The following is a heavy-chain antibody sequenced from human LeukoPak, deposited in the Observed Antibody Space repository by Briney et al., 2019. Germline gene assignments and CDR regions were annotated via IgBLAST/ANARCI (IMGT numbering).Heavy chain of an antibody. J-gene: IGHJ4*02. Sequence: SQTLSLTCTVSGGSISSGDYHWSWIRQSPGKGLEWIGYIFYSGTTSYYPSLKSRVTISLNTSKNQFSLKLTSVTAADTAVYYCARGGRDYRDQKYYFDYWGQGTLVTVSS. CDR3: ARGGRDYRDQKYYFDY. V-gene: IGHV4-30-4*01. D-gene: IGHD4-17*01. CDR2: IFYSGTT. CDR1: GGSISSGDYH.